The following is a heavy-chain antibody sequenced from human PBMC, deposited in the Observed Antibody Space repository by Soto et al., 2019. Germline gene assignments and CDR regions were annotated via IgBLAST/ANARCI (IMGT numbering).Heavy chain of an antibody. CDR3: ARESEDLTSNFDY. J-gene: IGHJ4*02. V-gene: IGHV1-46*01. CDR1: GYTFTTYY. CDR2: INPSGGST. Sequence: ASVNVSCKSSGYTFTTYYMYWVRQAPGQGLEWMGIINPSGGSTSFAQKFQGRFTISRDNAKNSLYLEMNSLRAEDTAVYYCARESEDLTSNFDYWGQGTLVTVSS.